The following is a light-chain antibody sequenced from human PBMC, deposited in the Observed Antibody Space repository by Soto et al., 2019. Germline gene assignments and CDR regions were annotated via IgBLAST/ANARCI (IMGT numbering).Light chain of an antibody. CDR3: QQRHNWPIT. Sequence: EIVLTQSPATLSLSPGERARLSCGASQNIDMNLAWYQQKPGQAPRFLIYGASTRATGIPARFSGSGSGTDFTLTISGLEPADLGVYYCQQRHNWPITFGQGTRLEIK. J-gene: IGKJ5*01. CDR1: QNIDMN. V-gene: IGKV3-11*01. CDR2: GAS.